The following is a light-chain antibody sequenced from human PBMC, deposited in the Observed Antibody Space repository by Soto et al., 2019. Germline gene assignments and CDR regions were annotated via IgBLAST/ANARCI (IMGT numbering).Light chain of an antibody. CDR2: EIS. CDR3: MQAGQLPLT. J-gene: IGKJ4*01. V-gene: IGKV2D-29*01. CDR1: QRLLFSDGRTY. Sequence: DVVMTQTPLSLSVTPGQPVSISCTSSQRLLFSDGRTYVYWYVQKPGQPPHLLMNEISKRSSVVPDRFSGSGSGTDFTLKISRVEAEDIGVYYCMQAGQLPLTVGGGPKVEI.